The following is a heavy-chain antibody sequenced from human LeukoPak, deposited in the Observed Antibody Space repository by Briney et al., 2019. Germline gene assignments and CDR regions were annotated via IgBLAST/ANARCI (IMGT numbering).Heavy chain of an antibody. D-gene: IGHD1-26*01. CDR1: GFSFSSYG. CDR3: AREELYSGSYPYDP. V-gene: IGHV3-33*01. Sequence: QSGGSLRLSCAASGFSFSSYGMHWVRQAPGKGLEWVAVIWYDGSNKYYADSVKGRFTISRDNSKNTLYLQMNSLRAEDTAVYYCAREELYSGSYPYDPWGQGTLVTVSS. J-gene: IGHJ5*02. CDR2: IWYDGSNK.